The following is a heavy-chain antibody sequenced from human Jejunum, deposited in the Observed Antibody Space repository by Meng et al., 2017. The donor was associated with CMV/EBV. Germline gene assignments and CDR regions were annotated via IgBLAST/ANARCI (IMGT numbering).Heavy chain of an antibody. CDR1: YAFSVVY. Sequence: YAFSVVYMHWVRQAPGQGLEWMGWVNPNSGDTNYAQKFQGRVAMTRDPSISTAYMELSGLRSDDTAVYYCARDGVLCGDTTCRGFYSWGQGTLVTVSS. V-gene: IGHV1-2*02. J-gene: IGHJ5*02. CDR2: VNPNSGDT. CDR3: ARDGVLCGDTTCRGFYS. D-gene: IGHD2-21*01.